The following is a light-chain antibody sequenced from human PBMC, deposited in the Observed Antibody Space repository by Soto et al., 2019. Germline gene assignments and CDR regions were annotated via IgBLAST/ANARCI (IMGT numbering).Light chain of an antibody. CDR3: QQYNPGT. CDR2: DAS. V-gene: IGKV1-5*01. J-gene: IGKJ1*01. Sequence: DIQMTQSPPTLSASVGDRVTITCRASQSISRGLAWHQQKAGEAPKLLIYDASTLVSGVPSRFSGSGSGTEFNLTISSLQPDDFANYYCQQYNPGTFGQGTKVEIK. CDR1: QSISRG.